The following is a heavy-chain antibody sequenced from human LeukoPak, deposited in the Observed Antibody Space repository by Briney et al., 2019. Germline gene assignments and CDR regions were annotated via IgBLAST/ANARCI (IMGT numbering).Heavy chain of an antibody. J-gene: IGHJ4*02. CDR2: ISSSGSTI. CDR1: GFTFSDYY. V-gene: IGHV3-11*01. D-gene: IGHD3-3*01. CDR3: ARGTYDFWSGYYNPHFDY. Sequence: GGSLRLSCAASGFTFSDYYMSWIRQAPGKGLEWVSYISSSGSTIYYADSVKGRFTISRDNAKNSLYLQMNSLRAEDTAVYYCARGTYDFWSGYYNPHFDYWGQGTLVTVSS.